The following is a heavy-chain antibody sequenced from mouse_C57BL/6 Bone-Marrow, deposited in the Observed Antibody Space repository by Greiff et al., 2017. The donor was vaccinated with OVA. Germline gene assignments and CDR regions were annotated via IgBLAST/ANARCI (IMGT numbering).Heavy chain of an antibody. CDR2: IYPGDGDT. J-gene: IGHJ4*01. CDR1: GYAFSSSW. D-gene: IGHD2-2*01. Sequence: QVQLQQSGPELVKPGASVKISCKASGYAFSSSWMNWVKQRPGKGLEWIGRIYPGDGDTDYNGKFKGKATLTADKSSSTAYMQLSSLTSEDSAVYFCARWLHYAMDYWGQGTSVTVSS. CDR3: ARWLHYAMDY. V-gene: IGHV1-82*01.